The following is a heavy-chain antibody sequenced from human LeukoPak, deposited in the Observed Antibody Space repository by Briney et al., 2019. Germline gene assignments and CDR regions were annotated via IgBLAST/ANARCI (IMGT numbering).Heavy chain of an antibody. CDR1: GFTFSSYA. CDR3: ASALLWFGELNDAFDI. Sequence: GGSLRLSCAASGFTFSSYAMHWVRQAPGKGLEWVAVISYDGSNKYYVDSVKGRFTISRDNSKNTLYLQMNSLRAEDTAVYYCASALLWFGELNDAFDIWGQGTMVTVSS. V-gene: IGHV3-30-3*01. J-gene: IGHJ3*02. D-gene: IGHD3-10*01. CDR2: ISYDGSNK.